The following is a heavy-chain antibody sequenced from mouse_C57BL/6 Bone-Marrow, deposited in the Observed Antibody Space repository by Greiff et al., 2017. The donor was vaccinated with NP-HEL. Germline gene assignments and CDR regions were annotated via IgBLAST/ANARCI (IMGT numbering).Heavy chain of an antibody. CDR2: IYPGSGST. J-gene: IGHJ2*01. CDR3: ARGLLLRDY. V-gene: IGHV1-55*01. D-gene: IGHD1-1*01. Sequence: QVHVKQPGAELVKPGASVKMSCKASGYTFTSYWITWVKQRPGQGLEWIGDIYPGSGSTNYNEKFKSKATLTVDTSSSTAYMQLSSLTSEDSAVYYCARGLLLRDYWGQGTTLTVSS. CDR1: GYTFTSYW.